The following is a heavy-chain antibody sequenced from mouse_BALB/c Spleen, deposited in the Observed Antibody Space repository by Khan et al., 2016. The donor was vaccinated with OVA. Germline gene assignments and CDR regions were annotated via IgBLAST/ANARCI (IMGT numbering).Heavy chain of an antibody. V-gene: IGHV5-6*01. D-gene: IGHD4-1*01. CDR2: MSSGGDYT. J-gene: IGHJ3*01. CDR1: GFTFSSYS. Sequence: EVELVESGGDLVKPGGSLKLSCAASGFTFSSYSMSWVRQIPDKRLEWVATMSSGGDYTYYPDSVKGRFTISRDNAKNTLYLQMSSLKSGDTAKYYCASHLSGSFAYWGQGTLVTVSA. CDR3: ASHLSGSFAY.